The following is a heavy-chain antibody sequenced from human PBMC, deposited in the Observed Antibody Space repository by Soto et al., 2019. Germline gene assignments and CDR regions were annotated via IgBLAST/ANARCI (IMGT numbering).Heavy chain of an antibody. CDR2: IYYSGST. CDR3: ARAKFGVVIISPYYYYYGMDV. CDR1: GGSISSGDYY. V-gene: IGHV4-30-4*01. J-gene: IGHJ6*02. D-gene: IGHD3-3*01. Sequence: PSETLSLTCTVSGGSISSGDYYWSWIRQPPGKGLEWIGYIYYSGSTYYNPSLKSRVTISVDTSKNQFSLKLSSVTAADTAVYYCARAKFGVVIISPYYYYYGMDVWGQGTTVTVS.